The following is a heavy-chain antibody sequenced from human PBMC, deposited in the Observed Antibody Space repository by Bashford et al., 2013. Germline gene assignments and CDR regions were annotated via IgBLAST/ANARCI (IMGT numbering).Heavy chain of an antibody. D-gene: IGHD6-6*01. CDR3: ARAAGTERSIAARLYYFDY. CDR1: GYTFTGYY. CDR2: INPNSGGT. Sequence: SASVKVSCKASGYTFTGYYMHWVRQAPGQGLEWMGWINPNSGGTNYAQKFQGRVTMTRDTSISTAYMELSRLRSDDTAVYYCARAAGTERSIAARLYYFDYWGQGTLVTVSS. V-gene: IGHV1-2*02. J-gene: IGHJ4*02.